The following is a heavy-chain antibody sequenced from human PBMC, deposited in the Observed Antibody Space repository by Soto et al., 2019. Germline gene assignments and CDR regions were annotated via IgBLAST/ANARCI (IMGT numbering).Heavy chain of an antibody. J-gene: IGHJ4*02. Sequence: QVQLVESGGGVVQPGRSLRLSCAASGFTFSSYGMHWVRQAPGKGLEWVAVIWYDGSNKYYADSVKGRFTISRDNSKNTLYLQMNSLRAEDTAVYYCARVAVAGYYFDYWGQGTLVIVSS. CDR2: IWYDGSNK. CDR3: ARVAVAGYYFDY. D-gene: IGHD6-19*01. CDR1: GFTFSSYG. V-gene: IGHV3-33*01.